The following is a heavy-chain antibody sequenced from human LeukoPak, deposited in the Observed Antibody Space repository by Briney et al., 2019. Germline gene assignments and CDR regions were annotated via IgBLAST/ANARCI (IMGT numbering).Heavy chain of an antibody. CDR3: AKVAIAATVSNYFDS. D-gene: IGHD6-6*01. J-gene: IGHJ4*02. CDR2: ISYDGSNK. V-gene: IGHV3-30*18. Sequence: GGSLRLSCAASGFTFSSYGMHWVRQAPGKGLEWVAVISYDGSNKYYADSVKGRFTISRDNSKNTLYLQMNSLRTEDTAVYYCAKVAIAATVSNYFDSWGQGTLVTVSS. CDR1: GFTFSSYG.